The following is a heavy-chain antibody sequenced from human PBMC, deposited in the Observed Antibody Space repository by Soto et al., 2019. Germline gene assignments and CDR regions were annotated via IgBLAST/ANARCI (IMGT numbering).Heavy chain of an antibody. CDR2: ISYDGSNK. Sequence: PGGSLRLSCAASGFTFSSYGMHWVRQAPGKGLEWVAVISYDGSNKYYADSVKGRFTISRDNSKNTLYLQMNSLRAEDTAVYYCAKDRIVATSYYYGMDVWGQGTTVTVSS. V-gene: IGHV3-30*18. D-gene: IGHD5-12*01. J-gene: IGHJ6*02. CDR1: GFTFSSYG. CDR3: AKDRIVATSYYYGMDV.